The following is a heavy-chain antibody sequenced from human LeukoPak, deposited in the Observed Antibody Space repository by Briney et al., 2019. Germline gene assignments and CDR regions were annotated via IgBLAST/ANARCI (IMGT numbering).Heavy chain of an antibody. CDR2: MNPNSGNT. V-gene: IGHV1-8*01. Sequence: GASVKVSCKASGYTFTSYDINWVRQATRQGLEWMGLMNPNSGNTGYAQRFQGRVTMTRNTSISTAYMELSSLRSEDTAVYYRARGRWASSTSCCGDYWGQGTLVTVSS. D-gene: IGHD2-2*01. CDR3: ARGRWASSTSCCGDY. CDR1: GYTFTSYD. J-gene: IGHJ4*02.